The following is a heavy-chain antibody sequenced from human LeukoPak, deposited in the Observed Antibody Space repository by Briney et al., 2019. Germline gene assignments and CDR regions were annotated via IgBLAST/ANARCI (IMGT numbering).Heavy chain of an antibody. CDR3: ARGVVGYYDSSGYYYY. J-gene: IGHJ4*02. V-gene: IGHV1-2*02. CDR1: GYTFTGYY. Sequence: GASVKVSCKASGYTFTGYYMHWVRQAPGQGLEWMGWINPNSGGTTYAQKFQGRVTMTRDTSISTAYMGLSRLRSDDTAVYYCARGVVGYYDSSGYYYYWGQGTLVTVSS. D-gene: IGHD3-22*01. CDR2: INPNSGGT.